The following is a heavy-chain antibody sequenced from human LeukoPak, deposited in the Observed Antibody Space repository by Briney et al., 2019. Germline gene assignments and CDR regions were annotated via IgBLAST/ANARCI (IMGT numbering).Heavy chain of an antibody. CDR2: ISYDGSNK. CDR1: GFPFSSYA. CDR3: ARSGGSRFLEWLLGY. V-gene: IGHV3-30*04. J-gene: IGHJ4*02. D-gene: IGHD3-3*01. Sequence: GSLRLSFAASGFPFSSYAMHRVRPAPGKGLEWVAVISYDGSNKYYADSVKGRFTISRDNSKNTLYLQMNSLRAEDTAVYYCARSGGSRFLEWLLGYWGQGTLVTVSS.